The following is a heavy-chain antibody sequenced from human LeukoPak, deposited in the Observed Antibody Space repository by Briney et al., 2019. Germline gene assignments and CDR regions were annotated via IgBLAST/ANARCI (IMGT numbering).Heavy chain of an antibody. J-gene: IGHJ4*02. CDR3: AKMGGRYSYGHTIDY. CDR2: ISGSGGST. D-gene: IGHD5-18*01. V-gene: IGHV3-23*01. CDR1: GFTFSSYA. Sequence: PGGSLRLSCAASGFTFSSYAMSWVRQAPGKGLEWVSAISGSGGSTYYADSVKGRFTISRDNSKNTLYLQMNSLRVEDTAVYYCAKMGGRYSYGHTIDYWGQGTLVTVSS.